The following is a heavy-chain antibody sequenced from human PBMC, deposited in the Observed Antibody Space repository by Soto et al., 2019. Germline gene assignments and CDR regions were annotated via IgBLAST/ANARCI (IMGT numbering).Heavy chain of an antibody. V-gene: IGHV4-59*02. J-gene: IGHJ5*02. D-gene: IGHD3-22*01. CDR3: ARDSYYYDSSGYYYSWFDP. CDR1: RGSVNNAY. Sequence: PSETLSLTCTVSRGSVNNAYWTWIRQPPGKRLEWIGYIHYTGTTNHNPSLRGRVTMSVDTSNNQFSLKLSSVTAADTAVYYCARDSYYYDSSGYYYSWFDPWGQGTLVTVSS. CDR2: IHYTGTT.